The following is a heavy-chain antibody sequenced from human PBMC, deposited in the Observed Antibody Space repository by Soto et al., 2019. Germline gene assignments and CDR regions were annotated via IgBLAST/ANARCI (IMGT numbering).Heavy chain of an antibody. D-gene: IGHD3-3*01. J-gene: IGHJ3*02. Sequence: GASLKVACNSSGSTFTSYGISWVRDTTGQGLELMGWISAYNGNTNYAQKLQGRVTMTTDTSTSTAYMELRSLRSDDTAVYYCARDSGAYYDFWSGYYDDAFDIWGQGTMVTVSS. V-gene: IGHV1-18*01. CDR2: ISAYNGNT. CDR3: ARDSGAYYDFWSGYYDDAFDI. CDR1: GSTFTSYG.